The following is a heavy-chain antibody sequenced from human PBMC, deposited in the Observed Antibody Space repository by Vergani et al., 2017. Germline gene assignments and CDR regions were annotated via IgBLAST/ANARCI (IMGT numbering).Heavy chain of an antibody. CDR3: TKGSVYYHDSAGHGYDPYTGFDL. CDR2: ISWNSGAV. D-gene: IGHD5-12*01. V-gene: IGHV3-9*01. Sequence: EVQLVESGGDLVQPGGSLRLSCAASGFTFSTYDMHWVRQATGKGLEWVSGISWNSGAVDYADSVRGRFTISRDNAKNSLFLEMNSLRFEDTAVYFCTKGSVYYHDSAGHGYDPYTGFDLWGQGTLVTVSS. J-gene: IGHJ3*01. CDR1: GFTFSTYD.